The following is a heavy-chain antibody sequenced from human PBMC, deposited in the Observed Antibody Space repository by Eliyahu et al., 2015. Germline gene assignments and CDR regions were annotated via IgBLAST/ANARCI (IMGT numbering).Heavy chain of an antibody. CDR3: ARQSAWFGELFSPYYYYYGMDV. Sequence: QLQLQESGPGLVKPSETLSLTCTVSGGSIXSSXYYWXXTRQPPGKGLEWIGSIYYSGGTYYNPSLKSRVTISVDTSKNQFSLKLSSVTAADTAVYYCARQSAWFGELFSPYYYYYGMDVWGQGTTVTVSS. CDR1: GGSIXSSXYY. J-gene: IGHJ6*02. V-gene: IGHV4-39*01. D-gene: IGHD3-10*01. CDR2: IYYSGGT.